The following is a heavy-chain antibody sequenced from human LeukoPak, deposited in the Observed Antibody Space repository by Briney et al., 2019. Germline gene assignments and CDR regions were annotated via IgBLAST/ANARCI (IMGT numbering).Heavy chain of an antibody. V-gene: IGHV3-23*01. Sequence: PGGCLRLSCAASGFSFRSHGMNWVRQAPGKGLEWVSGISPRGDITYYKDSVRGRFTISRDNFKNTVSLQLNSLRAEDTAMYYCAKDDDWGRFNHWGQGTLVTVSS. J-gene: IGHJ1*01. CDR2: ISPRGDIT. D-gene: IGHD3-16*01. CDR1: GFSFRSHG. CDR3: AKDDDWGRFNH.